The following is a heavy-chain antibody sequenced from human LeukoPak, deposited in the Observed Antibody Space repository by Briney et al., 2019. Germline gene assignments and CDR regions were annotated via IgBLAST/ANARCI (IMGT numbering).Heavy chain of an antibody. V-gene: IGHV3-21*01. Sequence: TGGSLRLSCAASGFTFSSYSMNWVRQAPGKGLEWVSSISSSSSYIYYADSVKGRFTISRDNAKNSLYLQMNSLRAEDTAVYYCASIAVAGTPSFDYWGQGTLVTVSS. CDR2: ISSSSSYI. D-gene: IGHD6-19*01. CDR3: ASIAVAGTPSFDY. J-gene: IGHJ4*02. CDR1: GFTFSSYS.